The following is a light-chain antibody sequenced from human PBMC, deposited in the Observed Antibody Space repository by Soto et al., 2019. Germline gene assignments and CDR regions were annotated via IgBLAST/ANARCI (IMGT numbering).Light chain of an antibody. CDR2: SAS. V-gene: IGKV1-39*01. J-gene: IGKJ4*01. Sequence: ESFTLTCHASQRISAFLNWYHQKPGKAPKLLIYSASYLQSGVPSNFSGSGSGTDFTLSIVTLQPEDSGTYFCQQSYRLPLTFGGGTKVDIK. CDR1: QRISAF. CDR3: QQSYRLPLT.